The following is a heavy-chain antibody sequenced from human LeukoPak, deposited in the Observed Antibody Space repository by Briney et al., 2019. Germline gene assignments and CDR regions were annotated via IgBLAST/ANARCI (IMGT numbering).Heavy chain of an antibody. D-gene: IGHD3-3*01. CDR3: PRVTGFDFWTNLDY. J-gene: IGHJ4*02. Sequence: GGSLRLSCAASGFTFSSYAMHWVRQAPGKGLEWVAVISYDGSNKFYADSVKGRFTISRNNSKNTLYLQMNSLRAEDTAVYYCPRVTGFDFWTNLDYWGQGTLVTVSS. CDR1: GFTFSSYA. V-gene: IGHV3-30-3*01. CDR2: ISYDGSNK.